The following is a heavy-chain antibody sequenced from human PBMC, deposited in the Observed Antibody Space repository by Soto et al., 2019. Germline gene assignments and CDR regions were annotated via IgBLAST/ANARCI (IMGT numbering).Heavy chain of an antibody. CDR3: AKKAVADRTPTD. D-gene: IGHD6-6*01. CDR1: GFTFSNYA. J-gene: IGHJ1*01. CDR2: IIGSGGNT. Sequence: PGGSLRLSCAASGFTFSNYAMSWVRQAPGKGLEWVSGIIGSGGNTYYADSVKGRFTISRDNSKNTLYLQMNSLRAEDTALYFCAKKAVADRTPTDWGQGTMVTVYS. V-gene: IGHV3-23*01.